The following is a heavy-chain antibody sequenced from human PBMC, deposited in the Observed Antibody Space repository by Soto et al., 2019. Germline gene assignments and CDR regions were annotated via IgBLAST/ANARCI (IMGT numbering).Heavy chain of an antibody. CDR2: IYHSGST. J-gene: IGHJ4*02. CDR3: ARDYYDSSAGPTIHY. Sequence: SETLSLTCAISGGSISRGGYSWSWIRQPPGKGLEWIGYIYHSGSTYYNPSIKSRVTISVDRSKNQFSLKLSSVTAADTAVYYCARDYYDSSAGPTIHYRGQGTLVTVSS. D-gene: IGHD3-22*01. CDR1: GGSISRGGYS. V-gene: IGHV4-30-2*01.